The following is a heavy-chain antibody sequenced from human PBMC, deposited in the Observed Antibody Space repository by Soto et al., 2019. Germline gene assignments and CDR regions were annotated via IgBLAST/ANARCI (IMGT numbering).Heavy chain of an antibody. D-gene: IGHD5-12*01. CDR2: INAGNFNT. CDR3: SLTWHYFDY. V-gene: IGHV1-3*01. CDR1: GYTFTSYA. J-gene: IGHJ4*02. Sequence: ASVKVSCKASGYTFTSYAMHLVRQAPVQILELIVWINAGNFNTKYSQKFQGRFTITMYTSAITSYIKLSSLRSEDTSVYYCSLTWHYFDYWGQGTLVTVSS.